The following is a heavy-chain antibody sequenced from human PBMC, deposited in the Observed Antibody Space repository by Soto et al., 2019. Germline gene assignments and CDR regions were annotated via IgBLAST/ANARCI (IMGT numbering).Heavy chain of an antibody. CDR3: AKGGITVVGTGGFDN. D-gene: IGHD6-13*01. CDR1: GFTFSTYA. V-gene: IGHV3-23*01. CDR2: ISGTGDST. J-gene: IGHJ4*02. Sequence: GGSLRLSCVVSGFTFSTYAMGWVRQAPGKGLEWVSGISGTGDSTYYADSVKGRFTISRDNSKNTVSLQMNSLRAEGTALYYCAKGGITVVGTGGFDNWGQGTLVTVSS.